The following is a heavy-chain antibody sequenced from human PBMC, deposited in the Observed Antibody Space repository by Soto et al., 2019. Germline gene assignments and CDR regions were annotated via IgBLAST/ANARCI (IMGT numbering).Heavy chain of an antibody. CDR2: ISGSGGST. CDR1: GFTFSSYA. CDR3: AKEYYSSGYYPDY. D-gene: IGHD3-22*01. V-gene: IGHV3-23*01. J-gene: IGHJ4*02. Sequence: EVQLLESGGGLVQPGGSLRLSCAASGFTFSSYAMTWVRQAPGKGLEWVSVISGSGGSTYFADSVKGRFTISRDNSKNTLYLQMSSLRAEDTALYDSAKEYYSSGYYPDYWGQGTLVTVSS.